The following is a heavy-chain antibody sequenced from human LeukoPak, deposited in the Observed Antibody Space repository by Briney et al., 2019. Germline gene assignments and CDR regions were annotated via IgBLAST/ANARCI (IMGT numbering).Heavy chain of an antibody. D-gene: IGHD3-22*01. V-gene: IGHV4-59*01. CDR1: GGSISSYY. Sequence: SETLSLTCTVSGGSISSYYWSWIRQPPGKGLAWIGYIYYSGSTNYNPSLKSRVTISVDTSKNQFSLKLSSVTAADTAVYYCARTTSSGIYYFDYWGQGTLVTVSS. CDR2: IYYSGST. CDR3: ARTTSSGIYYFDY. J-gene: IGHJ4*02.